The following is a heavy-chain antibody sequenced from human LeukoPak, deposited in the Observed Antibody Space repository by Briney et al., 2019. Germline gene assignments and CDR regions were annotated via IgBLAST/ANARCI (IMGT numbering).Heavy chain of an antibody. CDR1: GFTFGDYA. D-gene: IGHD2-15*01. V-gene: IGHV3-49*03. CDR2: IRSKAHGGTT. CDR3: TRAGRYCSGGSCYSLY. Sequence: GGSLRLSCTASGFTFGDYAMSWFRQAPGEGLEWVGFIRSKAHGGTTEYAASVKGRFTISRDDSKSIAYLQMESLKTEDTAVYYCTRAGRYCSGGSCYSLYWGQGTLVTVSS. J-gene: IGHJ4*02.